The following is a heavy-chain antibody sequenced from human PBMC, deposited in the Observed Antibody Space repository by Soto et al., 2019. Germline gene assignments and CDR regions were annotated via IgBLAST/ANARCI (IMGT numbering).Heavy chain of an antibody. J-gene: IGHJ4*02. CDR3: ARGWSYDILTGFSY. D-gene: IGHD3-9*01. CDR2: ISSSSSTI. CDR1: GFTFSSYS. Sequence: EVQLVESGGGLVQPGGSLRLSCAASGFTFSSYSMNWVRQAPGKGLEWVSYISSSSSTIYYADSVKGRFTISRDNAKNSLYLQMNSLRSEDTAIYYCARGWSYDILTGFSYWGQGTLVTVSS. V-gene: IGHV3-48*01.